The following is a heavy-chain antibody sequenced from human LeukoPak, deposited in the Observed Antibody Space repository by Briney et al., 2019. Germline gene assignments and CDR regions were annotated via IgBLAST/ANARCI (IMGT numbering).Heavy chain of an antibody. CDR2: IYHSGST. CDR3: ARARWDGGNWRAFDY. Sequence: SETLSLTCTVSGGSISNYYWSWIRQPPGKGLEWIGYIYHSGSTYYNPSLKSRVTISVDRSKNQFSLKLSSVTAADTAVYYCARARWDGGNWRAFDYWGQGTLVTVSS. V-gene: IGHV4-59*12. D-gene: IGHD4-23*01. CDR1: GGSISNYY. J-gene: IGHJ4*02.